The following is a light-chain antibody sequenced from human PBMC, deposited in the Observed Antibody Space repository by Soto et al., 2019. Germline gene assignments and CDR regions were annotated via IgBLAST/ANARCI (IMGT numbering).Light chain of an antibody. CDR1: SSDISSYNR. V-gene: IGLV2-18*01. CDR3: SLYTSSSTSYV. Sequence: SALTQPPSVSGSPGQSVTISCTGTSSDISSYNRVSWYQQPPGTAPKLMIYEVYNRPSGVPDRFSGSKSGNTASLTISGLQAEDESDYYCSLYTSSSTSYVFGTGTKLTVL. J-gene: IGLJ1*01. CDR2: EVY.